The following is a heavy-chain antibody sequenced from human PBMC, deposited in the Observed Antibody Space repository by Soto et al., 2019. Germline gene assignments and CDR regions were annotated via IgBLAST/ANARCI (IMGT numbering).Heavy chain of an antibody. Sequence: EVQLLEAGGGLVQPGGSLRLSCAASGFTFNSSAMSWVRQAPGKGLEWVSTTRGGAGSTYYADSVQGRFTISRDNSKNTLYLQTNSLRADDTAVYYCANGRYRIGWYDPYFDYWGQGTLVTVSS. D-gene: IGHD6-19*01. V-gene: IGHV3-23*01. CDR3: ANGRYRIGWYDPYFDY. CDR1: GFTFNSSA. J-gene: IGHJ4*02. CDR2: TRGGAGST.